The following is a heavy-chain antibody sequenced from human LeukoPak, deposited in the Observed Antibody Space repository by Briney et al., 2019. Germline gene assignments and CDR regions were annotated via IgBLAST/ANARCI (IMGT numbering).Heavy chain of an antibody. CDR3: ARGLGYCSSTSCYTEDYYYYYYMDV. CDR1: GYSISSGYY. CDR2: IYHSGST. Sequence: PSETLSLTCTVSGYSISSGYYWAWIRQPPGKGLEWIGTIYHSGSTYYNPSLKSRVTISVDTSKNQFSLKLRSVTAADTAVYYCARGLGYCSSTSCYTEDYYYYYYMDVWGKGTTVTVSS. D-gene: IGHD2-2*02. J-gene: IGHJ6*03. V-gene: IGHV4-38-2*02.